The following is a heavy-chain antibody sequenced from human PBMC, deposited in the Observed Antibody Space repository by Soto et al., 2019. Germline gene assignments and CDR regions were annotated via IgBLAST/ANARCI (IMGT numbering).Heavy chain of an antibody. Sequence: QVQLQQWGAGLLKPSETLSLICAVYGGSFSGHYWSWIRQPPGKGLEWIGDINHSGSTTYKPSLKIRATISVDTSKKQFSLRLSSVTAAYTAVYYCARLWIAVAGSDNWGQGTLVTVSS. V-gene: IGHV4-34*01. CDR1: GGSFSGHY. CDR2: INHSGST. D-gene: IGHD6-19*01. J-gene: IGHJ4*02. CDR3: ARLWIAVAGSDN.